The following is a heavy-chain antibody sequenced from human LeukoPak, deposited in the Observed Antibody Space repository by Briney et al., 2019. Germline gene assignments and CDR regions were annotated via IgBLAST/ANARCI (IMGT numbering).Heavy chain of an antibody. CDR1: GFTFSSYA. CDR2: ISGSGGST. J-gene: IGHJ4*02. CDR3: ARPPQIQYDSSVYYPRGFDY. D-gene: IGHD3-22*01. V-gene: IGHV3-23*01. Sequence: GGSLRLSCAASGFTFSSYAMSWVRQAPGKGLEWVSAISGSGGSTYCADSVKGRFTISRDNSKNTLYLQMNSLRAEDTAVYYCARPPQIQYDSSVYYPRGFDYWGQGTLVTVSS.